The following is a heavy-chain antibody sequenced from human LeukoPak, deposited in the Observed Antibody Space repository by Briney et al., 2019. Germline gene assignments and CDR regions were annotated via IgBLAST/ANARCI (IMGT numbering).Heavy chain of an antibody. J-gene: IGHJ4*02. Sequence: GASVKVSCKASGYTFSSYAISWVRQAPGQGLQWMGWISAYNGKTNYAQKVQGRVTMTTDTSTSTAHMGLRSLRSDDTAVYYCARDYGRPGRLDYWGQGTLVTVSS. CDR2: ISAYNGKT. CDR3: ARDYGRPGRLDY. CDR1: GYTFSSYA. D-gene: IGHD4-17*01. V-gene: IGHV1-18*01.